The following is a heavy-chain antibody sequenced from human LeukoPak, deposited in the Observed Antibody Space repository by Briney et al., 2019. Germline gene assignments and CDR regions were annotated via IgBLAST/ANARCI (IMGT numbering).Heavy chain of an antibody. CDR2: ISYDGSNK. J-gene: IGHJ4*02. CDR3: AKDRVPYGEFDY. V-gene: IGHV3-30*18. D-gene: IGHD4-17*01. CDR1: GFTFSSYG. Sequence: GVSLRLSCAASGFTFSSYGMHWVRQAPGKGLEWVAVISYDGSNKYYADSVKGRFTISRDNSKNTLYLQMNSLRAEDTAVYYCAKDRVPYGEFDYWGQGTLVTVSS.